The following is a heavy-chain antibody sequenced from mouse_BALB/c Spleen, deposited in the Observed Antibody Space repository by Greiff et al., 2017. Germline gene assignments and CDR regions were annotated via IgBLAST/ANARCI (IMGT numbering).Heavy chain of an antibody. CDR2: ISNGGGST. CDR3: ARHEGLRRLDY. Sequence: EVKLMESGGGLVQPGGSLKLSCAASGFTFSSYTMSWVRQTPEKRLEWVAYISNGGGSTYYPDTVKGRFTISRDNAKNTLYLQMSSLKSEDTAMYYCARHEGLRRLDYWGQGTTLTVSS. CDR1: GFTFSSYT. D-gene: IGHD2-2*01. J-gene: IGHJ2*01. V-gene: IGHV5-12-2*01.